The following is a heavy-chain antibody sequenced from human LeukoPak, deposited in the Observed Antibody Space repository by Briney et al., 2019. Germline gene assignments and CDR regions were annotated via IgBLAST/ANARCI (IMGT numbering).Heavy chain of an antibody. CDR1: GFTFSSYA. CDR3: ARVSVGATDNDAFDI. J-gene: IGHJ3*02. Sequence: PRGSLRLSCAASGFTFSSYAMSWVRQAPGKGLEWVSAISGSGGSSYYADSVKGRFTISRDNSKNTLYLQMNSLRAEDTAVYYCARVSVGATDNDAFDIWGQGTMVTVSS. D-gene: IGHD1-26*01. V-gene: IGHV3-23*01. CDR2: ISGSGGSS.